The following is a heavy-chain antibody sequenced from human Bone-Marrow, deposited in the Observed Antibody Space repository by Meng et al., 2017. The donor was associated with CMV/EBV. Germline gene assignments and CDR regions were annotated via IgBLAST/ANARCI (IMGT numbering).Heavy chain of an antibody. CDR2: ISYDGSNK. J-gene: IGHJ6*02. CDR3: ARDKRLGRVGVYYYGVDV. Sequence: GESLKISCAASGFTFSSYAMHWVRQAPGKGLEWVAVISYDGSNKYYADAVKGRFTISRDNSKNTLYLQMNSLRAEDTAVYYCARDKRLGRVGVYYYGVDVWGQGTTVTVSS. CDR1: GFTFSSYA. D-gene: IGHD3-16*01. V-gene: IGHV3-30*04.